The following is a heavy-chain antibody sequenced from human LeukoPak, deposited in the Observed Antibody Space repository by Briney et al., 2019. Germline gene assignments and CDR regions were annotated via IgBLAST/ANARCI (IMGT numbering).Heavy chain of an antibody. J-gene: IGHJ5*02. Sequence: SETLSLTCTVSGGSISSYYWSWIRQPPGKGLEWIGYIYYSGSTNYNPSLKSRVTISVDTSKSQFSLRLTSVTAADTAVYYCARGPPTVLFTNYIRSLWIDPWGQGILVTVSS. V-gene: IGHV4-59*01. CDR3: ARGPPTVLFTNYIRSLWIDP. CDR1: GGSISSYY. D-gene: IGHD4/OR15-4a*01. CDR2: IYYSGST.